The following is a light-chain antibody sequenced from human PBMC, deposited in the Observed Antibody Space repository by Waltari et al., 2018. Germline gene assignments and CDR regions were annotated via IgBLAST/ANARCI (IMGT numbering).Light chain of an antibody. CDR2: FAS. Sequence: DIQMTQSPSSLSASLGERVTINCRASQGINNYLAWFQQKPGKAPKPLIYFASNLQNGVPSRFRGTGSGTDFTLTISSLQADDFATYFCQQYDDYPLTFGQGTRLEIK. V-gene: IGKV1-16*01. J-gene: IGKJ2*01. CDR3: QQYDDYPLT. CDR1: QGINNY.